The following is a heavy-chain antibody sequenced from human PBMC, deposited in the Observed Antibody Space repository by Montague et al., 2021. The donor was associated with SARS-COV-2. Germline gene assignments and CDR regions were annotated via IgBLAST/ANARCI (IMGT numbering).Heavy chain of an antibody. CDR1: GGSLSTYS. V-gene: IGHV4-34*01. CDR3: ARLGDGVVPSPILGVGPYYSYYYMDV. Sequence: ETLSLTCAVHGGSLSTYSWNWIRQPPGKGLEWIGEIHHGGSTNYNPSLKSRVTISADTSKNQFSLKLTSVAAAGTAVYYCARLGDGVVPSPILGVGPYYSYYYMDVWGKGTTVTVSS. J-gene: IGHJ6*03. CDR2: IHHGGST. D-gene: IGHD3-10*01.